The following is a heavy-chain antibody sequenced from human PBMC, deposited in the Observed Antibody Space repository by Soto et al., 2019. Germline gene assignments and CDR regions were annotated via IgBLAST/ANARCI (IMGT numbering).Heavy chain of an antibody. D-gene: IGHD1-26*01. Sequence: QVQLVESGGGVVQPGTSLRLSCIASGFTFSRFVIHWVRQAPGKGLEWVAVISYDGTNKYYGAFVKGRFSLSRDDSENTAYLQMNSLRPDDTALYYCAKDSSLGFYMDVWGRGTTVTVSS. J-gene: IGHJ6*03. CDR1: GFTFSRFV. CDR3: AKDSSLGFYMDV. V-gene: IGHV3-30*18. CDR2: ISYDGTNK.